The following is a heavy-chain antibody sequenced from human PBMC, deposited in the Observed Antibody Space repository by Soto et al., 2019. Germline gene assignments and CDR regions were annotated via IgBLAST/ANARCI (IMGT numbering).Heavy chain of an antibody. V-gene: IGHV4-30-2*01. J-gene: IGHJ5*02. D-gene: IGHD3-10*01. CDR3: VRGRPGRGVWFDP. Sequence: TLSLTCAVSGGSISSGGYSWIWLRQPRGKGLEWIGYIYHSGSTYYNPSLKSRVTISVDRSNNQFSLKLSSVTAADTAVYYCVRGRPGRGVWFDPWGQGTLVTSPQ. CDR2: IYHSGST. CDR1: GGSISSGGYS.